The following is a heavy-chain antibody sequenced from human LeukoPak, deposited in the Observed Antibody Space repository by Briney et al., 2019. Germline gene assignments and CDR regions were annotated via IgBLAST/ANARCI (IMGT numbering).Heavy chain of an antibody. D-gene: IGHD6-13*01. CDR1: GFSISSGHY. V-gene: IGHV4-38-2*02. Sequence: SETLSLTCTVSGFSISSGHYWGWVRQPPGAGLEWIGSVYQSGTTYYNPSLKSRVTISVDTSKNQFSLKLSSVTAADTAVYYCASDNRYSSSWYAGFYYYYYMDVWGKGTTVTVSS. CDR2: VYQSGTT. J-gene: IGHJ6*03. CDR3: ASDNRYSSSWYAGFYYYYYMDV.